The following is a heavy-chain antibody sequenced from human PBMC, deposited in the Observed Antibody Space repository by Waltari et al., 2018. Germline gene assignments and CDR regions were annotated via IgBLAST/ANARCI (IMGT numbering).Heavy chain of an antibody. D-gene: IGHD3-9*01. V-gene: IGHV4-59*01. CDR3: ARFTHYDLFTSYDMFFFDH. CDR2: ST. J-gene: IGHJ4*02. Sequence: STNYNPSLESRVTISVDTSNNRFSLKLSSVTAADTAVYYCARFTHYDLFTSYDMFFFDHWGQVTLFPFSS.